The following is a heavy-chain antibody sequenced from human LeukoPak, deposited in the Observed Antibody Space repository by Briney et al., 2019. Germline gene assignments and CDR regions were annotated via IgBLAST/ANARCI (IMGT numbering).Heavy chain of an antibody. CDR2: INPNSGDT. CDR1: GYTFTGYI. V-gene: IGHV1-2*02. Sequence: ASVKVSCKASGYTFTGYIMHWVRQAPGQGLEWMGWINPNSGDTKYTQKFQGRVTLTRDTSISTAYMELNRLRSDDTAVYYCARGPDYELDYWGQGTLVTVSS. J-gene: IGHJ4*02. D-gene: IGHD3-16*01. CDR3: ARGPDYELDY.